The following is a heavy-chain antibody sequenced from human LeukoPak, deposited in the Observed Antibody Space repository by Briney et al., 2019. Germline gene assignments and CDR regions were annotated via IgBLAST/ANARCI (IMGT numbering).Heavy chain of an antibody. CDR3: ARMIYSGYDYFDY. CDR1: GGSISSGGYS. Sequence: SETLSLTCTVSGGSISSGGYSWSWIRQHPVKGLEWLGYIYYSRSTNYNPSLKSRVTISVDTSKNQFSLKLSSVTAADTAVYYCARMIYSGYDYFDYWGQGTLVTVSS. D-gene: IGHD5-12*01. CDR2: IYYSRST. J-gene: IGHJ4*02. V-gene: IGHV4-31*03.